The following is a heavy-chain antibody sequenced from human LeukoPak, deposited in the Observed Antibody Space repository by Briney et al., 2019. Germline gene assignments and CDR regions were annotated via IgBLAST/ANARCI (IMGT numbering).Heavy chain of an antibody. CDR3: AKWGDYDILTGYYVSDF. V-gene: IGHV3-23*01. D-gene: IGHD3-9*01. CDR1: GFVFRNYA. CDR2: ITGSGDTT. Sequence: GASLRLSCAASGFVFRNYAMSWVRQAPGKGLEWVSAITGSGDTTYYADSVKGRFTISRDNSKNTLYVEMNTLRAEDKAVYYCAKWGDYDILTGYYVSDFWGQGTLVTVSS. J-gene: IGHJ4*02.